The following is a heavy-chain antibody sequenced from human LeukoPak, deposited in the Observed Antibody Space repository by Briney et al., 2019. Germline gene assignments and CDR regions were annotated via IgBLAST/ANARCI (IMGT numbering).Heavy chain of an antibody. CDR2: IIPIFGTA. J-gene: IGHJ5*02. CDR1: GGTFSSYA. Sequence: ASVKVSCKASGGTFSSYAISWVRQAPGQGLEWMGGIIPIFGTANYAQKFQGRVTITADESTSTAYMELSSLRSEDTAVYYCARGPHYYDSSGNSYNWFDPWGQGTLVTVSS. CDR3: ARGPHYYDSSGNSYNWFDP. D-gene: IGHD3-22*01. V-gene: IGHV1-69*13.